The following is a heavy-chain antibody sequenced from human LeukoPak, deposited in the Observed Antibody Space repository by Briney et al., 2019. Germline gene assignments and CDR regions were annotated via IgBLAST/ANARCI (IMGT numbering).Heavy chain of an antibody. CDR1: GGSISSGSYY. CDR3: ASSPYYDFWSGYSDY. Sequence: SETLSLTCTVSGGSISSGSYYWSWIRQPAGKGLEWIGRIYTSGSTNYNPSLKSRVTISVDTSKNQFSLKLSSVTAADTAVYYCASSPYYDFWSGYSDYWGQGTLVTVSS. D-gene: IGHD3-3*01. V-gene: IGHV4-61*02. J-gene: IGHJ4*02. CDR2: IYTSGST.